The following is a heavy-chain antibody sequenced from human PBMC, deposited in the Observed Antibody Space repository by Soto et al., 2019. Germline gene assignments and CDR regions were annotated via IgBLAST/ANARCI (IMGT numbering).Heavy chain of an antibody. CDR1: GFIFSDYD. V-gene: IGHV3-48*02. Sequence: EVQLVESGGGLVQPGGSLRLSCVGSGFIFSDYDMNWVRQAPGKGLEWVSSISSSGSKTQYADSVKGRFTISRDNAKHSLYLQMNSRRDEDSAVYYCARRFGYWGQGALVTVSS. J-gene: IGHJ4*02. D-gene: IGHD3-10*01. CDR3: ARRFGY. CDR2: ISSSGSKT.